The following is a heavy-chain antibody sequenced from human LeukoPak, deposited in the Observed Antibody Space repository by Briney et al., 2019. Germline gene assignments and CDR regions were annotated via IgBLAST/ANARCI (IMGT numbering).Heavy chain of an antibody. Sequence: NPSGTLSLTCTVSGYSISSGYYWGWIRQPPGKGLEWIGSIYHSGSTYYNPSLKSRVTISVDTSKNQFSLKLSSVTAADTAVYYCARGGVPAANDYWGQGTLVTVSS. CDR2: IYHSGST. CDR3: ARGGVPAANDY. J-gene: IGHJ4*02. D-gene: IGHD2-2*01. V-gene: IGHV4-38-2*02. CDR1: GYSISSGYY.